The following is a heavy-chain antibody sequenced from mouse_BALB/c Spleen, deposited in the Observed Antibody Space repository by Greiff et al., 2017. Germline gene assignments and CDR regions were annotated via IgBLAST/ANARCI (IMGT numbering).Heavy chain of an antibody. Sequence: VKLVESGPGLVAPSQSLSITCTVSGFSLTSYGVHWVRQPPGKGLEWLGVIWAGGSTNYNSALMSRLSISKDNSKSQVFLKMNSLQTDDTAMYYCARRDYGSSYAMDYWVKEPQSPSPQ. J-gene: IGHJ4*01. CDR2: IWAGGST. CDR3: ARRDYGSSYAMDY. CDR1: GFSLTSYG. D-gene: IGHD1-1*01. V-gene: IGHV2-9*02.